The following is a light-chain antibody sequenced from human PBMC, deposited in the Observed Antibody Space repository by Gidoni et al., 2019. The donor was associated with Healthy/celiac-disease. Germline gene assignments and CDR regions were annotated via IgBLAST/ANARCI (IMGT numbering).Light chain of an antibody. CDR1: QSVLYSSNNKNY. CDR3: QQYYSTPRT. CDR2: WAS. J-gene: IGKJ1*01. V-gene: IGKV4-1*01. Sequence: DIVMTQFPDPPAVSLGERATINCKSSQSVLYSSNNKNYLAWYQQKPGQPPKLLIYWASTRESGVPDRFSGSGSGTDFTLTISSLQAEDVAVYYCQQYYSTPRTFGQGTKVEIK.